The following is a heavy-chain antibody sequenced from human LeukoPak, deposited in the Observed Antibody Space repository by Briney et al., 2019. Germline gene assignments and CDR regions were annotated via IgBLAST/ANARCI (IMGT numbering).Heavy chain of an antibody. Sequence: SETLSLTCTVSGGSISSYYWSWIRQPPGKGLEWIGYIYYSGSTNYNPSLKSRVTTSVDTSKNQFSLKLSSVTAADTAVYYCAKEDVGSGYGLGYFDYWGRGTLVTVSS. J-gene: IGHJ4*02. CDR1: GGSISSYY. CDR2: IYYSGST. CDR3: AKEDVGSGYGLGYFDY. V-gene: IGHV4-59*01. D-gene: IGHD3-22*01.